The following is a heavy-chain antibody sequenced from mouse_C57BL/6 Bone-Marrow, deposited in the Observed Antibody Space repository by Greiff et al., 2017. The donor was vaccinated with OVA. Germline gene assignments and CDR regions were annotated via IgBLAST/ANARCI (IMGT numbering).Heavy chain of an antibody. D-gene: IGHD2-3*01. Sequence: QVQLQQPGAELVMPGASVKLSCKASGYTFTSYWMHWVKQRPGQGLEWIGEIDPSDSYTNYNQKFKGKSTLTVDKSSSTAYMQLLSLTSEASAVYYCAIIYDGYSLYAMDYWGQGTSVTVSS. J-gene: IGHJ4*01. CDR3: AIIYDGYSLYAMDY. CDR2: IDPSDSYT. V-gene: IGHV1-69*01. CDR1: GYTFTSYW.